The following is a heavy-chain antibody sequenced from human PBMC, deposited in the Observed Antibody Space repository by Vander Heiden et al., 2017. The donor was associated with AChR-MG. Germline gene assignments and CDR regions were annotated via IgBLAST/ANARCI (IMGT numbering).Heavy chain of an antibody. V-gene: IGHV5-51*01. D-gene: IGHD3-22*01. J-gene: IGHJ4*02. CDR1: GYSFTSYW. CDR3: ARQEAYYYDSSGYSYGY. CDR2: IYPGDSDT. Sequence: EVQLVQSGAEVKKPGESLKISCKDSGYSFTSYWIGWVRQMPGKGLEWMGIIYPGDSDTRYSPSFQGQVTISADKSISTAYLQWSSLKASDTAMYYCARQEAYYYDSSGYSYGYWGQGTLVTVSS.